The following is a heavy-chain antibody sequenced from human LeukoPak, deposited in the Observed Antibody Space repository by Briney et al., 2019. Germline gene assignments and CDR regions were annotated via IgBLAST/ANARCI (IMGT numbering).Heavy chain of an antibody. D-gene: IGHD6-13*01. CDR1: GFTFSSYW. CDR2: IKQGGSEK. CDR3: PRRPSSSSWPG. J-gene: IGHJ4*02. V-gene: IGHV3-7*01. Sequence: GGSLRLSCAASGFTFSSYWMSWVRQAPGKGLEWVANIKQGGSEKYYVDSVKGRFTISRDNAKNSLYLQMNSLRVEDTAVYYCPRRPSSSSWPGWGQGTLVTVSS.